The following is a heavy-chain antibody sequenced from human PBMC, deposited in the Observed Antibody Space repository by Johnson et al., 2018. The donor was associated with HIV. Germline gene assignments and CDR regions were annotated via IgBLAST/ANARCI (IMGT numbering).Heavy chain of an antibody. CDR1: GFTVSSYA. Sequence: VQLVESWGGLVQPGGSLRLSCAASGFTVSSYAMSWVRLNPGKGLEWVSSMSGGGGSAYYSDSVKGWFTISSDTSKNTLYLQMNSLRAEDTAVYYCARESRLGPLAHAFDIWGQGTMVTVSS. J-gene: IGHJ3*02. CDR3: ARESRLGPLAHAFDI. D-gene: IGHD7-27*01. V-gene: IGHV3-23*04. CDR2: MSGGGGSA.